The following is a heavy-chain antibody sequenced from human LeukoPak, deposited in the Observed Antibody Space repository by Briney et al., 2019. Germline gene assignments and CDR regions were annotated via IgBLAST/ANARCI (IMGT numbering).Heavy chain of an antibody. CDR2: IYYSGST. Sequence: SETLSLTCTVSGGSISSSSYYWGWIRQPPGKGLEWIGSIYYSGSTYYNPSLKSRVTISVDTSKNQFSLKLSSVTAADTAVYYCARIVVDYGDSTGWFDPWGQGTLVTVSS. D-gene: IGHD4-17*01. CDR3: ARIVVDYGDSTGWFDP. J-gene: IGHJ5*02. CDR1: GGSISSSSYY. V-gene: IGHV4-39*01.